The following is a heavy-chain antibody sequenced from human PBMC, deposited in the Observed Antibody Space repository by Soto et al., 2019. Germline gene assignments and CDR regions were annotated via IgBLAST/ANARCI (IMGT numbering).Heavy chain of an antibody. CDR2: STGAGGGT. CDR3: AKGHSDYQGDYNYYGMDV. V-gene: IGHV3-23*01. D-gene: IGHD6-25*01. J-gene: IGHJ6*02. Sequence: GGSLRLSCAASGFPFSSYAISWVRQAPGRGLEWVAASTGAGGGTYNLEAVKGRFTVSRDNSKRTVYLQLDGLRAEDTAVYYCAKGHSDYQGDYNYYGMDVWGQGTTVTVSS. CDR1: GFPFSSYA.